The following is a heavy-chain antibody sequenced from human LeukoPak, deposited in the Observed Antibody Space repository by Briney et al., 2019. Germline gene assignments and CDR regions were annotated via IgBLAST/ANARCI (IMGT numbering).Heavy chain of an antibody. CDR2: IKQDGSEK. Sequence: GGSLRLSCAASGFTFSSYEMNWVRQAPGKGLEWVANIKQDGSEKYYVDSVKGRFTISRDNAKNSLYLQMNSLRAEDTAVYYCARDGKQLELFDYWGQGTLVTVSS. CDR1: GFTFSSYE. V-gene: IGHV3-7*01. CDR3: ARDGKQLELFDY. D-gene: IGHD1-1*01. J-gene: IGHJ4*02.